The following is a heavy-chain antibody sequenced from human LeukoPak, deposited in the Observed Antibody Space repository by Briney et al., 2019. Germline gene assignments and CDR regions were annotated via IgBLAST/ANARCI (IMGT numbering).Heavy chain of an antibody. V-gene: IGHV3-9*01. Sequence: SLRLSCAASGFTFDDYAMHWVRQAPGKGLEWVSGISWNSGSIGYADSVKGRFTISRDNAKNSLYLQMNSLRAEDTALYYCAKAPCTNGVCYYDYWGQGTLVTVSS. D-gene: IGHD2-8*01. CDR2: ISWNSGSI. CDR1: GFTFDDYA. CDR3: AKAPCTNGVCYYDY. J-gene: IGHJ4*02.